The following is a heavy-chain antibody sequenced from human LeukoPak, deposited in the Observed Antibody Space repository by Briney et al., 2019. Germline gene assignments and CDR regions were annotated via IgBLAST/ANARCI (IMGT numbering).Heavy chain of an antibody. Sequence: GGSLRLSCAASGFTFSSYAMSWVRQAPGKGLEWVSAISGTGDSTYYADSVKGRFTISRDNSKNTLSLQMNSLRAEDTAVYYCAKEDSSGYYSSEYFQHWGQGTLVTVSS. CDR1: GFTFSSYA. CDR3: AKEDSSGYYSSEYFQH. D-gene: IGHD3-22*01. V-gene: IGHV3-23*01. J-gene: IGHJ1*01. CDR2: ISGTGDST.